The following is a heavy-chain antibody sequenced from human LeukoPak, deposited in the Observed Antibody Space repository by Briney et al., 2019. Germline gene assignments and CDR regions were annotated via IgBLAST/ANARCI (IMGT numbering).Heavy chain of an antibody. CDR2: IKQDGSEK. V-gene: IGHV3-7*03. J-gene: IGHJ6*02. Sequence: GGSLRLSCSGSGFSFSSYWMSWVRQAPGKGLEWVANIKQDGSEKYYVDSVKGRFTISRDNAKELLFLQLNTLRAGDTAVYYCARDSPSIYYYYNMDVWGQGTTVTVSS. CDR1: GFSFSSYW. D-gene: IGHD2-21*01. CDR3: ARDSPSIYYYYNMDV.